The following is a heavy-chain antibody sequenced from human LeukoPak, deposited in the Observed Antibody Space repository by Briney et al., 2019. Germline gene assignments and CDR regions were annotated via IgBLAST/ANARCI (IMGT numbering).Heavy chain of an antibody. D-gene: IGHD6-13*01. V-gene: IGHV4-39*01. J-gene: IGHJ4*02. Sequence: SETLSLTCTVSGGSISSSDYFWGWIRQPPGKGLEWIGSIYYSGSTYYNPSLKSRITISVDTSKNQFSLRLSSVTAADTAVYYCARRRGYSSSCFDYWGQGTLVTVSS. CDR1: GGSISSSDYF. CDR2: IYYSGST. CDR3: ARRRGYSSSCFDY.